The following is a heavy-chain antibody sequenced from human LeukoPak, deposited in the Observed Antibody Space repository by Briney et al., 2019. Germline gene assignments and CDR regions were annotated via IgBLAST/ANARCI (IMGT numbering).Heavy chain of an antibody. CDR3: AREEEWELLPFDY. J-gene: IGHJ4*02. CDR1: GFTFSSYA. Sequence: GGSLRLSCAASGFTFSSYAMSWVRQAPGKGLEWVSAISGSGGSTYYADSVKGRFTISRDNAKNSLYLQMNSLRAEDTAVYYCAREEEWELLPFDYWGQGTLVTVSS. V-gene: IGHV3-23*01. D-gene: IGHD1-26*01. CDR2: ISGSGGST.